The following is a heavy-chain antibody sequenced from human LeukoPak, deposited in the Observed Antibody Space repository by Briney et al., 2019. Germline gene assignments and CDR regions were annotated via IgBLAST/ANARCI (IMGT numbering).Heavy chain of an antibody. CDR1: GGTFISYA. CDR2: IIPIFGTA. D-gene: IGHD4-17*01. J-gene: IGHJ1*01. V-gene: IGHV1-69*06. Sequence: ASVKVSCKASGGTFISYAISWVRQAPGQGLEWTGGIIPIFGTANYAQKFQGRVTITADKSTSTAYMELSSLRSEDTAVYYCARDEDYGDVEYFQHWGQGTLVTVSS. CDR3: ARDEDYGDVEYFQH.